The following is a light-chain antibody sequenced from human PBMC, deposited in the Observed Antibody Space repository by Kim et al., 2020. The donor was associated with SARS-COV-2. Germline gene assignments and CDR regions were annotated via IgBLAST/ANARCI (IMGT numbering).Light chain of an antibody. CDR1: NSNIGSNT. Sequence: QSVLTQPPSASGTPGQRVTISCSGSNSNIGSNTVDWYQQLPGTAPKLLIFSNSQRPSGVPDRFSGSKSDTSASLAISGLQSEDEADYYCAAWDDSMNGPIFGAGTKLTVL. J-gene: IGLJ2*01. V-gene: IGLV1-44*01. CDR2: SNS. CDR3: AAWDDSMNGPI.